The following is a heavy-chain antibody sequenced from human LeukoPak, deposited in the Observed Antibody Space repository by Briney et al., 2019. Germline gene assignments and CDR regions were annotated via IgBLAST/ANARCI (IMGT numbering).Heavy chain of an antibody. D-gene: IGHD3-10*01. CDR2: MNPNSGNT. CDR3: ARDGSGVWFDY. J-gene: IGHJ4*02. V-gene: IGHV1-8*02. Sequence: ASVKVSCKASGGTFSSYAISWVRQAPGQGLEWMGWMNPNSGNTGYAQKFQGRVTMTRNTSISTAYMELSSLRSEDTAVYYCARDGSGVWFDYWGQGTLVTVSS. CDR1: GGTFSSYA.